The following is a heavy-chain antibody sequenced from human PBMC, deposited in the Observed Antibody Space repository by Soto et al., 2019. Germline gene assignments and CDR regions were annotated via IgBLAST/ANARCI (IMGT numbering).Heavy chain of an antibody. V-gene: IGHV1-3*01. D-gene: IGHD1-26*01. CDR1: GYIFSDFA. J-gene: IGHJ4*02. Sequence: ASVKVSCKASGYIFSDFALHWVRQAPGQRPEWMGWIHAGNGNTIYSKNFQGRVTMTRDTSANTTYMELSSLKSEDTAVYYCARDPWDLFNMIRRVLIAYWGQGTPVTVSS. CDR3: ARDPWDLFNMIRRVLIAY. CDR2: IHAGNGNT.